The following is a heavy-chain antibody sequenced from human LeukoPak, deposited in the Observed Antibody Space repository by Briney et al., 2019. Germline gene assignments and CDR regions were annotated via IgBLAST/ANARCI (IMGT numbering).Heavy chain of an antibody. CDR3: ARRDSSSWAFDI. D-gene: IGHD6-13*01. J-gene: IGHJ3*02. Sequence: SETLSLTCTVSGGSISSYYGSWIRQPPGKGLEWIGYIYYSGSTNYNPSLKSRVTISVDTSKNQFSLKLSSVTAADTAVYYCARRDSSSWAFDIWGQGTLVTVSS. CDR2: IYYSGST. CDR1: GGSISSYY. V-gene: IGHV4-59*01.